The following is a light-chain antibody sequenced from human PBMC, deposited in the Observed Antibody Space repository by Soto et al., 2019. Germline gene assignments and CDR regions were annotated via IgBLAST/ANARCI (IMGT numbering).Light chain of an antibody. CDR3: QQYNSWLWT. Sequence: DIQMTQSPSTLSASVGDRVTITCRASQSVRSWLAWYQQKPGRAPKFLIYKASTLKSGVPSRFSGSGSGTEFTLTINSLQSEDSAVYYCQQYNSWLWTFGQGTKV. CDR1: QSVRSW. CDR2: KAS. J-gene: IGKJ1*01. V-gene: IGKV1-5*03.